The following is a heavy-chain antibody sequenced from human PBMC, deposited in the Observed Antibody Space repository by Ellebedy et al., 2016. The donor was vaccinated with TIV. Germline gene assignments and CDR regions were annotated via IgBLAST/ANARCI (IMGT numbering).Heavy chain of an antibody. J-gene: IGHJ5*02. D-gene: IGHD3-9*01. CDR3: ARGGDVLTGYENWFDP. V-gene: IGHV1-46*01. Sequence: ASVKVSCKASGYTFTSYYMHWVRQAPGQGLEWMGIINPSGGSTSYAQKFQGRVTMTRDTSTSTVYMELSSLRSEDTAVYYCARGGDVLTGYENWFDPWGQGTLVTVSS. CDR2: INPSGGST. CDR1: GYTFTSYY.